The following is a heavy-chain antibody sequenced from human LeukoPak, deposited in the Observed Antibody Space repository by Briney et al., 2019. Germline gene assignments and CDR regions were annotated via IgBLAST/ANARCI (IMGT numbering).Heavy chain of an antibody. J-gene: IGHJ6*03. CDR2: IIPVFGTA. D-gene: IGHD5-12*01. CDR1: GGTFSSYA. CDR3: ARGARGYSGYDTLFYYYYYYMDV. Sequence: ASVKVSCKASGGTFSSYAISWVRQAPGQGLEWMGGIIPVFGTANYAQKFQGRVTITADESTSTVYMELSSLRSEDTAVYYCARGARGYSGYDTLFYYYYYYMDVWGKGTTVTISS. V-gene: IGHV1-69*13.